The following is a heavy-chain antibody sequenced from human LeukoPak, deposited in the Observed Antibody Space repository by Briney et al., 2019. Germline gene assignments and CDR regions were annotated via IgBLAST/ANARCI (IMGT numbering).Heavy chain of an antibody. D-gene: IGHD5-12*01. V-gene: IGHV4-39*01. CDR3: AKSGGHGLIDY. J-gene: IGHJ4*01. Sequence: PSETLSLTCNVSGVSISSSSYYWGWIRQPPGKGLEWIGSIYSSGSTYYNSSLKSRVTISIDTSKNQVSLKMGSVTAADTAVYYCAKSGGHGLIDYWGQGTLVTVSS. CDR1: GVSISSSSYY. CDR2: IYSSGST.